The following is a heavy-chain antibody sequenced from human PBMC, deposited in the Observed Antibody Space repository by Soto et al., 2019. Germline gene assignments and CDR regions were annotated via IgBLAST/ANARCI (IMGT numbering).Heavy chain of an antibody. CDR2: IWYDGSNK. CDR1: GFTFSSYG. D-gene: IGHD3-22*01. CDR3: ASAPEDASSGYVKSPLGC. J-gene: IGHJ4*02. V-gene: IGHV3-33*01. Sequence: WGTLRLSCAASGFTFSSYGMHWVRQAPGKGLQWVAGIWYDGSNKSSAGSVRCRFTISRDNSKNTVYVQMNSLRAEDTAVYYCASAPEDASSGYVKSPLGCWGQGCLVT.